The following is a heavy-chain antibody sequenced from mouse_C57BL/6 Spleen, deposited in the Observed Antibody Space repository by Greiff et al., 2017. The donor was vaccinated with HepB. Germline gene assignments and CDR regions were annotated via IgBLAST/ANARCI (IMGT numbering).Heavy chain of an antibody. D-gene: IGHD2-5*01. CDR3: ASYSNYEGFAY. J-gene: IGHJ3*01. V-gene: IGHV5-16*01. CDR2: INYDGSST. CDR1: GFTFSDYY. Sequence: EVKLMESEGGLVQPGSSMKLSCTASGFTFSDYYMAWVRQVPEKGLEWVANINYDGSSTYYLDSLKSRFIISRDNAKNILYLQMSSLKSEDTATYYCASYSNYEGFAYWGQGTLVTVSA.